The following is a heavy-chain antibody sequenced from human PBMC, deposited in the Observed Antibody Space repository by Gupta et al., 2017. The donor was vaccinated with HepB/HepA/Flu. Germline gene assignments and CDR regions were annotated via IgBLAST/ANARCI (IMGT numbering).Heavy chain of an antibody. J-gene: IGHJ6*03. CDR1: GFSVGSNA. D-gene: IGHD3-3*01. V-gene: IGHV3-23*01. Sequence: QLLESGGGLVQPGGSLRLYCAASGFSVGSNAMAWVRQAPGKGLEWVSGFGSDMKTHYADSVRGRFTISRDTVKNTVSLQMNNLRAEDTAVYYCAKDLYFWSGMDVWGEGITVTVSS. CDR3: AKDLYFWSGMDV. CDR2: FGSDMKT.